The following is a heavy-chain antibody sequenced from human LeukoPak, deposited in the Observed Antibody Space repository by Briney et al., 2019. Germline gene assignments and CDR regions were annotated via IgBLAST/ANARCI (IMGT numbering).Heavy chain of an antibody. D-gene: IGHD3-10*01. CDR3: ARDKYGGGFDY. CDR2: IYSGGST. CDR1: GFTVSSNY. J-gene: IGHJ4*02. V-gene: IGHV3-53*01. Sequence: GGSLRLSCAASGFTVSSNYMSWVRQAPGKGLECVSVIYSGGSTYYAGSVKGRFTISRDKSKNTLYLQMNSLRAEDTAVYYCARDKYGGGFDYWGQGTLVSVSS.